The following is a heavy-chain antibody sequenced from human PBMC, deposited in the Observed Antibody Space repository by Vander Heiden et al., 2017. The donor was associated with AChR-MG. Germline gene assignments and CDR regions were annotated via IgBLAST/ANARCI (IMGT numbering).Heavy chain of an antibody. J-gene: IGHJ4*02. CDR2: INQDGSEK. CDR1: GFTFSMYW. CDR3: ARVQGTGRGTRQLVN. D-gene: IGHD6-13*01. Sequence: EVQLVESGGGLVQPGGSLRLSCAASGFTFSMYWMTWVRQAPGKGLEWVANINQDGSEKYYVDSLRGRFTISRDNTKNSMYLQMNSLRAEDTAVYYCARVQGTGRGTRQLVNWGQGSLVTVSS. V-gene: IGHV3-7*01.